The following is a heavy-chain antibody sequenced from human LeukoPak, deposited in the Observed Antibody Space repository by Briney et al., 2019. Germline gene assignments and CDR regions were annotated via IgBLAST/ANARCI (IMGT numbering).Heavy chain of an antibody. CDR1: GGTFSSYA. Sequence: SVKVSCKASGGTFSSYAISWVRQAPGQGLEWMVGIIPIFGTANYAQKFQGRVTITADESTSTAYMELSSLRSEDTAVYYCAEREFYGSGSYYKPPTGWGQGTLVTVSS. J-gene: IGHJ4*02. D-gene: IGHD3-10*01. CDR2: IIPIFGTA. CDR3: AEREFYGSGSYYKPPTG. V-gene: IGHV1-69*13.